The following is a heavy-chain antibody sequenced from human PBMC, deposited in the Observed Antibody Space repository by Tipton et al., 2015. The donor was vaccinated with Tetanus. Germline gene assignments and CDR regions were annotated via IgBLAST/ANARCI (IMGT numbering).Heavy chain of an antibody. CDR2: IYHRGST. V-gene: IGHV4-31*03. CDR1: GGSISSGGYY. J-gene: IGHJ5*02. CDR3: ARDQGGGRVARLNWFGP. Sequence: TLSLTCTVSGGSISSGGYYWTWIRQHPGKGLEWIGNIYHRGSTYYNPSLKSRVTISVDTSKNQFSLKLRSVTAADTAVYYCARDQGGGRVARLNWFGPGGQGTLVTVSS. D-gene: IGHD3-16*01.